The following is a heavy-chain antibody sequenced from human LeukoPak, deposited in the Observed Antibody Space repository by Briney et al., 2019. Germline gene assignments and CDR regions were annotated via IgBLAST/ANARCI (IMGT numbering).Heavy chain of an antibody. D-gene: IGHD3-22*01. CDR2: MNPNSGNT. J-gene: IGHJ4*02. CDR1: GYTFTSYD. CDR3: AAGYYYDSSGYYN. Sequence: GASVKVSCKASGYTFTSYDINWVRQATGQGLEWMGWMNPNSGNTGYAQKFQGRVTMTRNTSIGTAYMELSSLRSEDTAVYYCAAGYYYDSSGYYNWGQETLVTVSS. V-gene: IGHV1-8*01.